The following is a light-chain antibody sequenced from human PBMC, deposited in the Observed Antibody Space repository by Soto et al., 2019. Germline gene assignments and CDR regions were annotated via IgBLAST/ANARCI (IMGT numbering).Light chain of an antibody. Sequence: DVVMTQSPLSLPVTLGQPASISCRSSQSLVYSDGNTYLNWFQQRPGQSPRRLIYKVSNRDSGVPDRFGGSGSGTDYTLKISRVEAEDVGVYYCVQGTLWPPGYTFGQGTKLEIK. CDR3: VQGTLWPPGYT. CDR2: KVS. V-gene: IGKV2-30*01. J-gene: IGKJ2*01. CDR1: QSLVYSDGNTY.